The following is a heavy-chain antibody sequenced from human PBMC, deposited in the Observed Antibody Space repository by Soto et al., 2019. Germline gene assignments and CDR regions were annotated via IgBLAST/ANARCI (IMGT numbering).Heavy chain of an antibody. CDR3: VKEVEGFDY. Sequence: GXSLILSSTASGCTFSTHTMNCVRQAPGKGLEWVSSITSSRDMFYADSVKGRFTISRDNAKNSLYLQMNSLRAEDTAVYYCVKEVEGFDYWGQGTLVTVSS. D-gene: IGHD1-1*01. V-gene: IGHV3-21*01. CDR1: GCTFSTHT. J-gene: IGHJ4*02. CDR2: ITSSRDM.